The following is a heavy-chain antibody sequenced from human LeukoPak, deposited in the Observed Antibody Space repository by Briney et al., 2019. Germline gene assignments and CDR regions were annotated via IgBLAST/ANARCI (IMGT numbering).Heavy chain of an antibody. CDR1: GGSFSSGDYY. Sequence: PSQTLSLTCTVSGGSFSSGDYYWSWIRQPPGKGLEWIGYIYYTGSTYYNPSLKSRVTISIDTSKNQFSLNLNSVTAADTAVYYCARGSTGPDYWGQGTLVTVSS. V-gene: IGHV4-30-4*01. D-gene: IGHD3-9*01. CDR2: IYYTGST. J-gene: IGHJ4*02. CDR3: ARGSTGPDY.